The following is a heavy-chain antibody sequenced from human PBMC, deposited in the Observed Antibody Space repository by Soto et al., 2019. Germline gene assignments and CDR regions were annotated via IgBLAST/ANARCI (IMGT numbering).Heavy chain of an antibody. CDR2: IYYSGST. CDR1: GGSLSSSGYY. D-gene: IGHD3-22*01. Sequence: PSETLSLTCAVSGGSLSSSGYYWGWLSQPPGKGLEWIGSIYYSGSTYYNPSLKSRVTISVDTSKNQFSLKLSSVTAADTAVYYCASSYYYDSSGYYEKWFDPWGQGTLVTVSS. CDR3: ASSYYYDSSGYYEKWFDP. J-gene: IGHJ5*02. V-gene: IGHV4-39*01.